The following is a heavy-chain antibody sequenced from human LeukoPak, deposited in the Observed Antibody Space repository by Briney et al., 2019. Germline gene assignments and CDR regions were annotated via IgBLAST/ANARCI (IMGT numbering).Heavy chain of an antibody. CDR3: ARDKRDPSYYYYGMDV. CDR2: IVPIFGTA. Sequence: SVKVSCKASGGTFSSYAISWVRQAPGQGLEWMGGIVPIFGTANYAQKFQGRVTITADESTSTAYMELSSLRSEDTAVYYCARDKRDPSYYYYGMDVWGKGTTVTVSS. J-gene: IGHJ6*04. V-gene: IGHV1-69*13. CDR1: GGTFSSYA.